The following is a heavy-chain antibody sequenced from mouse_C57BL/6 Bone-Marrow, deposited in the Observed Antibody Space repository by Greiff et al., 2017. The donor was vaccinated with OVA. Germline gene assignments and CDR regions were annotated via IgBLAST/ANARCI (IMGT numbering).Heavy chain of an antibody. J-gene: IGHJ3*01. CDR1: GYTFTDYY. CDR2: INPYNGGT. CDR3: ASRPYGYDVGVAY. Sequence: EVQLQQSGPVLVKPGASVKMSCKASGYTFTDYYMNWVKQSHGKSLEWIGVINPYNGGTSYNQKFKGKATLTVDKSSSTAYMELNSLTSEDSAVYYCASRPYGYDVGVAYWGQGTLVTVSA. D-gene: IGHD2-2*01. V-gene: IGHV1-19*01.